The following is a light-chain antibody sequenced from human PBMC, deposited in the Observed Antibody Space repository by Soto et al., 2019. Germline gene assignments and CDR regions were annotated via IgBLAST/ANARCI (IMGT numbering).Light chain of an antibody. J-gene: IGKJ4*01. CDR3: QQYNSFPRT. CDR2: AAS. Sequence: IQVPQSPSTPSASVGYRVPITCRASQAINGWLAWYQQKPGQAPNLLIYAASTLESGVPSRFSGSGSGTEFTLTVSSLQPEDFATYYCQQYNSFPRTFGGGTKVDIK. CDR1: QAINGW. V-gene: IGKV1-5*01.